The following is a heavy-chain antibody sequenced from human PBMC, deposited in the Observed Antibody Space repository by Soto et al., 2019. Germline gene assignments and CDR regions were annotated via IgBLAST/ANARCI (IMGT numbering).Heavy chain of an antibody. CDR2: IYSGGST. J-gene: IGHJ6*02. V-gene: IGHV3-53*01. D-gene: IGHD3-10*01. CDR1: GFTVSSNY. Sequence: PGGSLRLSCAASGFTVSSNYMSWVRQAPGKGLEWVSVIYSGGSTYYADSVKGRFTISRDNSKNTLYLQMNSLRAEDTAVYYCAREGRLLWFGEPDYYYYGMDVWGQGTTVT. CDR3: AREGRLLWFGEPDYYYYGMDV.